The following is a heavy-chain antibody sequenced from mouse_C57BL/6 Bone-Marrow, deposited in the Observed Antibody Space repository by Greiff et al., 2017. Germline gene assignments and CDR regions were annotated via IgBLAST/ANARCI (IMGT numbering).Heavy chain of an antibody. Sequence: QVQLQQPGAELVMPGASVKLSCKASGYTFTSYWMHWVQQRPGQGLEWIGEIDPSDSYTNYNQKFKGKSTLTVDKASRTTYMQRSSLTTEDSEVYYCARWGLTGTGAYWVQGTLVTVSA. J-gene: IGHJ3*01. V-gene: IGHV1-69*01. CDR3: ARWGLTGTGAY. D-gene: IGHD4-1*01. CDR2: IDPSDSYT. CDR1: GYTFTSYW.